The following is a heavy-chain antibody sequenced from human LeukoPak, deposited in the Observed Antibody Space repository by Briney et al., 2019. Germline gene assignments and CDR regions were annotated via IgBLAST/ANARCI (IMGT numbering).Heavy chain of an antibody. V-gene: IGHV4-39*01. J-gene: IGHJ4*02. CDR2: IFYRGNT. Sequence: TPSETLSLTCTVSGGSISTNNYYWGWIRQPPGKGLEWIVSIFYRGNTYYNPSLKSRVTISIDTSKDQFSLKLTSVTAADTAIFYCARHGYDVLSGLFDYWGQGSLVTVSS. CDR1: GGSISTNNYY. D-gene: IGHD3-3*01. CDR3: ARHGYDVLSGLFDY.